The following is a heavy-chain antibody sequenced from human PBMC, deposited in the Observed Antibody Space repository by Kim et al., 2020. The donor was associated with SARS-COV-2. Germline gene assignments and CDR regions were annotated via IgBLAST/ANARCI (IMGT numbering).Heavy chain of an antibody. V-gene: IGHV1-2*02. CDR2: INPNSGGT. J-gene: IGHJ4*02. CDR1: GYTFTGYY. Sequence: ASVKVSCKASGYTFTGYYMHWVRQAPGQGLEWMGWINPNSGGTNYAQKLQGRVTMTRDTSISTAYMELSRLRSDDTAVYYCARGYDILTGPDYWGQGTLV. D-gene: IGHD3-9*01. CDR3: ARGYDILTGPDY.